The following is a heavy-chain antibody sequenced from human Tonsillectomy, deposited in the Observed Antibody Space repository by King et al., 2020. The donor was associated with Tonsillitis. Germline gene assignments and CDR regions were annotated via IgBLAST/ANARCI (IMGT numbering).Heavy chain of an antibody. J-gene: IGHJ5*02. CDR3: TTQGTYNSSSS. CDR2: IQSKTDGGTT. Sequence: EVQLVESGGGLVKPGGSLRLSCVASGFIFNNAWMSWVRQAPGKVLEWVGRIQSKTDGGTTIYAAPVKGRFTILRDDSKNTMYLQMNSLKTEDTALYYCTTQGTYNSSSSWGQGTLVTVSS. CDR1: GFIFNNAW. V-gene: IGHV3-15*01. D-gene: IGHD6-6*01.